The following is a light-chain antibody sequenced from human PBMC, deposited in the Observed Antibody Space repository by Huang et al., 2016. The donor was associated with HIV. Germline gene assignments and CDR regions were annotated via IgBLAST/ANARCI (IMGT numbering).Light chain of an antibody. V-gene: IGKV1-17*03. Sequence: DIQLTQSPSAMSASVGDRVSITCRASQDISNYLAWFQQKPGGAPKRLIYAASSLQSGVPSRFSGSRSGTKFTLTISSLQPEDFATYYCLQHHGYPRTFGQGINV. CDR3: LQHHGYPRT. CDR1: QDISNY. J-gene: IGKJ1*01. CDR2: AAS.